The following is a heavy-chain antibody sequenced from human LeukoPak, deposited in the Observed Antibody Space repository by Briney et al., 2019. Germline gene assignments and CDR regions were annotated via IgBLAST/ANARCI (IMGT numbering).Heavy chain of an antibody. CDR1: GFTFSSYR. CDR3: ARGFYDTYPFDY. D-gene: IGHD2/OR15-2a*01. CDR2: INQDGSEK. V-gene: IGHV3-7*04. Sequence: GGSLRLSCAASGFTFSSYRMSWVRQAPGKGLEWVANINQDGSEKNYVDSVKGRFTISRDNAKNSLYLQMNSLRAEDTAVYYCARGFYDTYPFDYWGQGTLVTVSS. J-gene: IGHJ4*02.